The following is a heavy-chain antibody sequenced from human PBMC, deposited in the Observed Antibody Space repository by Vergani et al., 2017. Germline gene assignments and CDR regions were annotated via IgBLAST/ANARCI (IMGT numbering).Heavy chain of an antibody. CDR3: ARVTSGIAVAGTADYYYYGMDV. CDR1: GFTFSSYS. V-gene: IGHV3-48*01. Sequence: EVQLVESGGGLVQPGRSLRLSCAASGFTFSSYSMNWVRQAPGKGLEWVSYISSSSSTIYYADSVKGRFTISRDNAKNSLYLQMNSLRAEDTAVYYCARVTSGIAVAGTADYYYYGMDVWGQGTTVTVSS. CDR2: ISSSSSTI. D-gene: IGHD6-19*01. J-gene: IGHJ6*02.